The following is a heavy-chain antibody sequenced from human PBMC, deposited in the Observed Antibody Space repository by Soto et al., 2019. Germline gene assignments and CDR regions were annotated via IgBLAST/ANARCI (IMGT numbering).Heavy chain of an antibody. CDR1: GGSNSSYY. Sequence: PSETLSLTGTVSGGSNSSYYWSWMRQPPGKGLEWIGYIYYSGSTNYNTSLKSRVTISVDTSKNQFSMKLSSVTAADTAVYHCARWAYDSSGYYFDYWGQGTLVTVSS. J-gene: IGHJ4*02. CDR2: IYYSGST. CDR3: ARWAYDSSGYYFDY. V-gene: IGHV4-59*01. D-gene: IGHD3-22*01.